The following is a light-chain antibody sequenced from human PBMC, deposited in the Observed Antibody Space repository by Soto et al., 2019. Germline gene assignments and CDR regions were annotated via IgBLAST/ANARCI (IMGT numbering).Light chain of an antibody. CDR1: SSDVGGYNY. V-gene: IGLV2-14*01. CDR3: NSYTSSSTRV. Sequence: QSALTQPASVSGSPGQSITISCTGTSSDVGGYNYVSWYQQHPGKAPKLMIYEVNNRPSGVSNRFSGSKSGNTASLTISGLQAEDGADYYCNSYTSSSTRVFGGGTNLTVL. J-gene: IGLJ2*01. CDR2: EVN.